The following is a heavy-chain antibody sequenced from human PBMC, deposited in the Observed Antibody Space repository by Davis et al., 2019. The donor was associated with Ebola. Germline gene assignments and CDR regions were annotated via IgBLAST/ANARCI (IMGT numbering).Heavy chain of an antibody. D-gene: IGHD3-22*01. CDR3: ARLDSTGYYYLSRYFDL. CDR2: IYPGDSDS. V-gene: IGHV5-51*01. Sequence: GGPLKIPCQRPGYRSTSYSIGWVRQMPGKGLAWMGIIYPGDSDSSYSPSFQGQVTISADTSISTAYLQWSSLKASDTAMYYCARLDSTGYYYLSRYFDLWGRGTLVTVSS. CDR1: GYRSTSYS. J-gene: IGHJ2*01.